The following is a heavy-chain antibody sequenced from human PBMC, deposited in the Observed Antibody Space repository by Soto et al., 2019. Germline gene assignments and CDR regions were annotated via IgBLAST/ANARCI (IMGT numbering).Heavy chain of an antibody. CDR2: IIPIFGTA. J-gene: IGHJ4*02. CDR1: GGTFSSYA. CDR3: ARNDSSGYYPPCDY. V-gene: IGHV1-69*06. D-gene: IGHD3-22*01. Sequence: QVQLVQSGAEVKKPGSSVKVSCKASGGTFSSYAISWVRQAPGQGLEWMGGIIPIFGTANYAQKFQGRVTITADKSTSTAYLELSSLRSEDTAVYYFARNDSSGYYPPCDYWGQGTLVTVSS.